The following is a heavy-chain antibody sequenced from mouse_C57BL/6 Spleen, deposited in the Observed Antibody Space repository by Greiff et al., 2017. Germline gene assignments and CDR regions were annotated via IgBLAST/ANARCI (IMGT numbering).Heavy chain of an antibody. J-gene: IGHJ2*01. Sequence: EVMLVESGGGLVKPGGSLKLSCAASGFTFSSYAMSWVRQTPEKRLEWVATISDGGSYTYYPDNVKGRFTSSRDNAKNNLYLQMSHLKSEDTAMYYCARDYYGSTYFDYWGQGTTLTVSS. D-gene: IGHD1-1*01. CDR2: ISDGGSYT. V-gene: IGHV5-4*01. CDR1: GFTFSSYA. CDR3: ARDYYGSTYFDY.